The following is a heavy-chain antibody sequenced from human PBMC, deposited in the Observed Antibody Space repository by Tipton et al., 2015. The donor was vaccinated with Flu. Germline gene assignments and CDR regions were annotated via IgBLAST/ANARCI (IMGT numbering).Heavy chain of an antibody. V-gene: IGHV6-1*01. Sequence: GLVKPSQTLSLTCAISGDSVSSNSAAWNWIRQSPSSGLEWLGRTYYRSKWYNDYAVSVKSRITINPDTSMYQFSLQLNSVTPEDTGVYYCAREHKGRSRALYNNYGKDVWGQGATGTVS. CDR2: TYYRSKWYN. D-gene: IGHD1-26*01. CDR1: GDSVSSNSAA. CDR3: AREHKGRSRALYNNYGKDV. J-gene: IGHJ6*02.